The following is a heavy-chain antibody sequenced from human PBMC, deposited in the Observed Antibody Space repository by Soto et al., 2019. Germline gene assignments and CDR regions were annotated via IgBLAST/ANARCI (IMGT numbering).Heavy chain of an antibody. J-gene: IGHJ4*02. Sequence: SQTLSLTCAISVDSVSSNTAAWNWIRSSPSRGLEWLGRTYYRSNWRHDYAVSVKSRITVNPDTSKNHFSLQLNSVTPDDTAVYHCARGVAGSGFDLWGQGTLVTVSS. CDR3: ARGVAGSGFDL. D-gene: IGHD6-19*01. CDR2: TYYRSNWRH. V-gene: IGHV6-1*01. CDR1: VDSVSSNTAA.